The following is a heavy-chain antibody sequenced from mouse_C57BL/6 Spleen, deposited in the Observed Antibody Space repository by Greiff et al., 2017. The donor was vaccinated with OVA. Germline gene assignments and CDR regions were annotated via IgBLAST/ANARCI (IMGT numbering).Heavy chain of an antibody. CDR1: GYTFTSYW. Sequence: QVQLQQPGAELVMPGASVKLSCKASGYTFTSYWMHWVKQRPGQGLEWIGEIDPSDSYTNYNQKFKGKSTLTVDKSSSTAYMQFSSLTSEDSAVYYCARVPSYGSSSYFDYWGQGTTLTVSS. CDR2: IDPSDSYT. D-gene: IGHD1-1*01. V-gene: IGHV1-69*01. J-gene: IGHJ2*01. CDR3: ARVPSYGSSSYFDY.